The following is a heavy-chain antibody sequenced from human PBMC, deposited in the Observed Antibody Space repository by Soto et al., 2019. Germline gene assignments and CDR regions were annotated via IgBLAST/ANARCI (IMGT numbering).Heavy chain of an antibody. CDR2: IYYSGST. J-gene: IGHJ4*02. CDR1: GGSISSYY. Sequence: SETLSLTCTVSGGSISSYYWSWIRQPPGKGLEWIGYIYYSGSTNYNPSLKSRVTISVDTSKNQFSLKLSSVTAADTAVYYCASLRRDSSGWYGVDYWGQGTLVTVSS. CDR3: ASLRRDSSGWYGVDY. V-gene: IGHV4-59*08. D-gene: IGHD6-19*01.